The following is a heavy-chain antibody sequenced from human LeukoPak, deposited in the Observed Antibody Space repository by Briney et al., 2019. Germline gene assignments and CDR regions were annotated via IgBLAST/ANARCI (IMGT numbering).Heavy chain of an antibody. V-gene: IGHV1-46*01. J-gene: IGHJ6*02. CDR2: INPSGGST. Sequence: ASVKVSFKASGYTFTIYYMHWVRQAPGQGLEWMGIINPSGGSTSYAQKFQGRVTMTRDTSTSTVYMELSSLRSEDTAVYYCARVGYYYDSSGYYYYGMDVWGQGTTVTVSS. D-gene: IGHD3-22*01. CDR1: GYTFTIYY. CDR3: ARVGYYYDSSGYYYYGMDV.